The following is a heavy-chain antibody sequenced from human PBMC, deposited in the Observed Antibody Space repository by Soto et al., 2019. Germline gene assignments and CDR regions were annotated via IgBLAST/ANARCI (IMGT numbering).Heavy chain of an antibody. D-gene: IGHD5-18*01. CDR3: AAGWGFSYGSPYYYGMDV. Sequence: SVKVSCKASGFTFTSSAVQWVRQARGQRLEWIGWIVVGSGNTNYAQKFQERVTITRDMSTSTAYMELSSLRSEDTAVYYCAAGWGFSYGSPYYYGMDVWGQGTTVTVSS. V-gene: IGHV1-58*01. J-gene: IGHJ6*02. CDR2: IVVGSGNT. CDR1: GFTFTSSA.